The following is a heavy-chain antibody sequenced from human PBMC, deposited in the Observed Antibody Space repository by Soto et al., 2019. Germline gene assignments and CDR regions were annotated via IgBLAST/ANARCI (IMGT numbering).Heavy chain of an antibody. CDR3: ARDGYHYTTDL. CDR1: GFTLSGYW. CDR2: INRDGGGK. V-gene: IGHV3-7*04. J-gene: IGHJ6*02. Sequence: EAQLVESGGGLVQPGGSLRLSCAASGFTLSGYWMSWVRQAPGKGLEWVANINRDGGGKYYMDSVKGRFTISRDNTRNSLYLQMNSLGDDDTAVYFCARDGYHYTTDLWGQGTTVTVSS.